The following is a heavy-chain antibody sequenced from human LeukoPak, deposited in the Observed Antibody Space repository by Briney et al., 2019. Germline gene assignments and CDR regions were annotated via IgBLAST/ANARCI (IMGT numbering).Heavy chain of an antibody. CDR2: INQDGSEE. CDR1: GFTFRTDW. V-gene: IGHV3-7*01. D-gene: IGHD1-26*01. J-gene: IGHJ3*01. Sequence: VGSLRLACAAAGFTFRTDWMSWSRQAPGNEPEWVADINQDGSEEYYLQSVQGRFTVSRDNAQHAVFLQMTYLRADDTAVYYCARWKMELERNAFDFWGQGTVVTVSS. CDR3: ARWKMELERNAFDF.